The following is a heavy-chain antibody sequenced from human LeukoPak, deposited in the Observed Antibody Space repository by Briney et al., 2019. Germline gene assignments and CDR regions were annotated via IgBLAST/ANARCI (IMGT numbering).Heavy chain of an antibody. J-gene: IGHJ4*02. CDR2: ITSTSSTI. Sequence: PGGSLRLSCAASGFTFSSYSMNWVRQAPGKGLEWLSYITSTSSTIFYADSVKGRFTISRDNAKNSLYLQMNSLTAEDTAVYYCARGSYCSSTSCRYFEDWGQGTLVTVSS. V-gene: IGHV3-48*04. CDR1: GFTFSSYS. CDR3: ARGSYCSSTSCRYFED. D-gene: IGHD2-2*01.